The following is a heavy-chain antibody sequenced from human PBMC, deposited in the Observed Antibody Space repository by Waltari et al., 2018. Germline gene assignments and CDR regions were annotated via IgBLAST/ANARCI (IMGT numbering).Heavy chain of an antibody. J-gene: IGHJ2*01. D-gene: IGHD3-22*01. CDR1: GGSISSYY. V-gene: IGHV4-4*07. Sequence: QVQLQESGPGLVKPSETLSLTCTVSGGSISSYYWSWIRQPAGKGLEWIGRIYTSGSTNYNPSLKSRVTMSVDTSKNQFSLKLSSVTAADTAVYYCARDIVVITSSSPNYWYFDLWGRGTLVTVSS. CDR2: IYTSGST. CDR3: ARDIVVITSSSPNYWYFDL.